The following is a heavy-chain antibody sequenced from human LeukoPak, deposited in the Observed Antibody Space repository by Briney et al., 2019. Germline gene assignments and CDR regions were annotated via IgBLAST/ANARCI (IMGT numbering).Heavy chain of an antibody. D-gene: IGHD6-19*01. J-gene: IGHJ4*02. CDR1: GFTFSSYG. CDR3: AKDGTYSSGWFDY. V-gene: IGHV3-30*18. CDR2: ISYDGSNK. Sequence: GGSLRLSCAASGFTFSSYGMHWVRQAPGKGLEWVAVISYDGSNKYYADSAKGRFTISRDNSKNTLYLQMNSLRAEDTAVYYCAKDGTYSSGWFDYWGQGTLVTVSS.